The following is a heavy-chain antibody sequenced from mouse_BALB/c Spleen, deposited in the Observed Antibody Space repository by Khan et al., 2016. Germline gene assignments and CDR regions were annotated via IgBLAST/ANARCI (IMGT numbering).Heavy chain of an antibody. CDR2: INPNTGYT. Sequence: QVQLQQSGAELAKPGASVKMSCKASGYTFTDYWMHWVKQRPGQGLEWIGYINPNTGYTEYNQKFKDKATLTADKSSSTAYMQLSSLTSEDSAVYYCARCGYYYGSSYGWFAYWGQGTLVTVSA. D-gene: IGHD1-1*01. J-gene: IGHJ3*01. V-gene: IGHV1-7*01. CDR3: ARCGYYYGSSYGWFAY. CDR1: GYTFTDYW.